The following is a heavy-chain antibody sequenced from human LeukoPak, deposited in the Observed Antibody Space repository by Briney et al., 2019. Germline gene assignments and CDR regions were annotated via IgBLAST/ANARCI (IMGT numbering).Heavy chain of an antibody. CDR3: TGSSWYPYPFDP. D-gene: IGHD6-13*01. CDR1: GGSISSSSYY. V-gene: IGHV4-61*05. J-gene: IGHJ5*02. CDR2: IYYSGST. Sequence: PSETLSLTCTVSGGSISSSSYYWGWIRQPPGKGLEWIGYIYYSGSTNYNPSLKSRVTISVDTSKNQFSLKLSSVTAADTAVYYCTGSSWYPYPFDPWGQGTLVTVSS.